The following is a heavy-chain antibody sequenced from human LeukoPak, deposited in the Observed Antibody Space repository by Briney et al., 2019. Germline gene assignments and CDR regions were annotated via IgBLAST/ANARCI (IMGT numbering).Heavy chain of an antibody. CDR2: ISSSSSYI. D-gene: IGHD6-13*01. CDR1: GFTFSSYS. CDR3: ARVTSIAAAGSFDY. Sequence: GGSLRLSCAASGFTFSSYSMNWVRQAPGKGLEWVSSISSSSSYIHYADSVKGRFTISRDNAKNSLYLQMNSLRAEDTAVYYCARVTSIAAAGSFDYWGQGTLVTVSS. V-gene: IGHV3-21*01. J-gene: IGHJ4*02.